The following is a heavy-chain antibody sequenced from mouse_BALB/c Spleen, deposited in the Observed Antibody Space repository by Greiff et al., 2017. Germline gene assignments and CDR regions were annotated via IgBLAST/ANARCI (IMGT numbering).Heavy chain of an antibody. CDR2: ISYSGST. D-gene: IGHD2-2*01. V-gene: IGHV3-2*02. CDR1: GYSITSDYA. Sequence: EVKLVESGPGLVKPSQSLSLTCTVTGYSITSDYAWNWIRQFPGNKLEWMGYISYSGSTSYNPSLKSRISITRDTSKNQFFLQLNSVTTEDTATYYCARGGYDEYDYAMDYWGQGTSVTVSS. J-gene: IGHJ4*01. CDR3: ARGGYDEYDYAMDY.